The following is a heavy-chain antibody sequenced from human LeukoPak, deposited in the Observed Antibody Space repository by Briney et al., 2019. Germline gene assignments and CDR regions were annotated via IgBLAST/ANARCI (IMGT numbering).Heavy chain of an antibody. Sequence: PSETLSLTCAVYGGSFSGYYWSWIRQPPGKGLEWIGEINHSGSTNYNPSLKSRVTISVDTSKNQFSLKLSSVTAADTAVYYCARDGFRGYRSSVEYWGQGTLVTVSS. CDR1: GGSFSGYY. V-gene: IGHV4-34*01. D-gene: IGHD5-18*01. J-gene: IGHJ4*02. CDR2: INHSGST. CDR3: ARDGFRGYRSSVEY.